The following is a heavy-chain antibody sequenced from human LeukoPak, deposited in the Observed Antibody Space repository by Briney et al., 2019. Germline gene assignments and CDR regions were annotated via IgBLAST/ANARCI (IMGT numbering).Heavy chain of an antibody. CDR2: IYTSGTT. CDR3: AREFTS. Sequence: SETLSLTCTVSGGFISSYYGSWIRQPAGKGLEWIGRIYTSGTTNYNPSLKSRVTMSIDTSKNQFSLNLGSVTAADTAVYYCAREFTSWGQGTLVTVSS. CDR1: GGFISSYY. J-gene: IGHJ5*02. V-gene: IGHV4-4*07.